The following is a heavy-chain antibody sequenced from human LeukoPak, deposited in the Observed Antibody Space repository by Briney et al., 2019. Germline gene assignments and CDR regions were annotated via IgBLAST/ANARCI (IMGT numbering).Heavy chain of an antibody. D-gene: IGHD3-22*01. Sequence: PSETLSLTCTASGDSVSSSSYYWGWIRQPPGTGLEWIGSIYYSGSTYYNPSLKSRVTISVDTSKNQFSLKLSSVTAADTAVYYCARHLLHFYDSSGYYSWGQGTLVAVSS. CDR2: IYYSGST. J-gene: IGHJ4*02. V-gene: IGHV4-39*01. CDR1: GDSVSSSSYY. CDR3: ARHLLHFYDSSGYYS.